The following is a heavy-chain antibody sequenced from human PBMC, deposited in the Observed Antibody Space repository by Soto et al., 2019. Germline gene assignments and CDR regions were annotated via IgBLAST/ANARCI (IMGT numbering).Heavy chain of an antibody. CDR2: ISAYNGNT. CDR1: GYTFTNYG. D-gene: IGHD1-26*01. CDR3: ARDGRSRLESNSARCKAWPDP. Sequence: ASGKVSCKASGYTFTNYGINWVRQAPGQGPEWMGWISAYNGNTNYAQKVQGRVTMTTDTSTSTAYMELRSLRSDDTAVYYCARDGRSRLESNSARCKAWPDPWGQGTLVTVSS. J-gene: IGHJ5*02. V-gene: IGHV1-18*01.